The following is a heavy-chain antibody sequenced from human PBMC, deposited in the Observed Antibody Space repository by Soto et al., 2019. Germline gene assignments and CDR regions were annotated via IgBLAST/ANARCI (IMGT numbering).Heavy chain of an antibody. CDR1: GGSFSGYY. CDR3: AREAQLEAPIFGVVTRPYYYYMDV. V-gene: IGHV4-34*01. Sequence: SETLSLTCAVYGGSFSGYYWSWIRQPPGKGLEWIGEINHSGSTNYNPSLKSRVTISVDTSKNQFSLKLSSVTAADTAVYYCAREAQLEAPIFGVVTRPYYYYMDVWGKGTTVTVSS. CDR2: INHSGST. D-gene: IGHD3-3*01. J-gene: IGHJ6*03.